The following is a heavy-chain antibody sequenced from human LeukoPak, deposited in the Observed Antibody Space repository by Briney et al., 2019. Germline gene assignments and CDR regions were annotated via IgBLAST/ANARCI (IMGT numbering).Heavy chain of an antibody. CDR1: GFTFSSYG. V-gene: IGHV3-30*18. D-gene: IGHD1-26*01. Sequence: GGSLRLSCAVSGFTFSSYGMHWVRQAPGKGLEWVAVISYDGSNKYYADFVKGRFTISRDNSKNTLYLQMNSLRAEDTAVYYCSKARIVGPPTPLRFWGQGTLVTVSS. CDR3: SKARIVGPPTPLRF. CDR2: ISYDGSNK. J-gene: IGHJ4*02.